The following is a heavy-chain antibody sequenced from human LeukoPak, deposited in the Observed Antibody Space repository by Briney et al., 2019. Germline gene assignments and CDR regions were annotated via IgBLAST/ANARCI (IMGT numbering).Heavy chain of an antibody. CDR1: GGPISSYY. V-gene: IGHV4-59*01. D-gene: IGHD4-17*01. CDR2: IYYSGST. J-gene: IGHJ4*02. Sequence: SETLSLTCTVSGGPISSYYWSWIRQPPGKGLEWIGYIYYSGSTNYNPSLKSRVTISVDTSMNQFSLKLSSVTAADTAVYYCARDRGGYGDYFDYWGQGTLVTVSS. CDR3: ARDRGGYGDYFDY.